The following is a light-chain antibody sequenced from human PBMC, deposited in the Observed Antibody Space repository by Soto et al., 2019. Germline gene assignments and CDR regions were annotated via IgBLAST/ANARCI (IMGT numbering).Light chain of an antibody. CDR3: QQYNDWPRALT. J-gene: IGKJ4*01. V-gene: IGKV3-15*01. CDR1: QSVSSN. Sequence: ETVLTQSPATLSVSPGERATLSCRASQSVSSNFAWYQQKPGQAPRLLIYGASTRATGIPARFSGSGSGTEFTLTISSLQSEDFAVYYCQQYNDWPRALTFGGGTKVEIK. CDR2: GAS.